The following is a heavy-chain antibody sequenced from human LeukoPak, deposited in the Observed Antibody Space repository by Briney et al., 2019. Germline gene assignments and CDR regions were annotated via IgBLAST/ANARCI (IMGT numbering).Heavy chain of an antibody. J-gene: IGHJ5*02. Sequence: PSGTLSLTCAVSGGSISSSNWWSWVRQPPGKGLEWIGEIYHSGSTNYNPSLKSRVTISVDKSKNQFSLKLSSVTAADTAVYYCARCSSSWPNWFDPWGQGTLVTVSS. V-gene: IGHV4-4*02. CDR2: IYHSGST. D-gene: IGHD6-13*01. CDR3: ARCSSSWPNWFDP. CDR1: GGSISSSNW.